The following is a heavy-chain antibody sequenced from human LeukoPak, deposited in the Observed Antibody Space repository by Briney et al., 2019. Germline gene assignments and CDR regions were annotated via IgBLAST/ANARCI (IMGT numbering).Heavy chain of an antibody. D-gene: IGHD6-19*01. CDR3: AKGLAVAGGEY. Sequence: GGSLRLSCAASGFTFSSYAMSWVRQAPGKGLEWVSAISGSGGSTYYADSVKGRFTISGDNSKNTLYLQMNSLRAEDTAVYYCAKGLAVAGGEYWGQGTLVTVSS. J-gene: IGHJ4*02. CDR1: GFTFSSYA. V-gene: IGHV3-23*01. CDR2: ISGSGGST.